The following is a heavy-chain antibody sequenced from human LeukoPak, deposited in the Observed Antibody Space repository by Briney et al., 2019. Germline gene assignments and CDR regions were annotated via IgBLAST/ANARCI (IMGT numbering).Heavy chain of an antibody. CDR2: IYDSGDT. D-gene: IGHD3-10*01. J-gene: IGHJ4*02. Sequence: PETLSLTCTVSGASISDNYWSWIRQPPGKGLEWIGYIYDSGDTKSNPSLESRVTMSVDTSKNQFSLRMTSVTAADTAVYYCASNGGYYGSGSYYNFWGQGTLVTVS. V-gene: IGHV4-59*01. CDR1: GASISDNY. CDR3: ASNGGYYGSGSYYNF.